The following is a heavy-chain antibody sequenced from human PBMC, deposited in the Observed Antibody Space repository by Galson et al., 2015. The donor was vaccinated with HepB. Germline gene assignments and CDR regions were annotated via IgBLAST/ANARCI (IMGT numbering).Heavy chain of an antibody. D-gene: IGHD6-19*01. CDR2: ISYDGSNK. CDR3: AKGGRPGIAVAGLHFDY. J-gene: IGHJ4*02. CDR1: GFTFSSYG. Sequence: SLRLSCAASGFTFSSYGMHWVRQAPGKGLEWVAVISYDGSNKYYADSVKGRSTITRDNSKNTLYLQMNSLRAEDTAVYYCAKGGRPGIAVAGLHFDYWGQGTLVTVSS. V-gene: IGHV3-30*18.